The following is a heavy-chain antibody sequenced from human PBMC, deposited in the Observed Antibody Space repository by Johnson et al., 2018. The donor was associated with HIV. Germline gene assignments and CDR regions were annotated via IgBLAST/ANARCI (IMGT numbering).Heavy chain of an antibody. J-gene: IGHJ3*02. D-gene: IGHD3-10*01. CDR2: INQDGSEK. CDR3: ARALKKTRGVLAQTFDI. Sequence: QLLESGGGLVQPGGSLRLSCAASGFTFSSSWMSWVRQAPGKGLEWVANINQDGSEKYYVDSVKGRFTISRDNAKNSLYLQMNSLRAEDTAVYYCARALKKTRGVLAQTFDIWGQGTMVTVSS. CDR1: GFTFSSSW. V-gene: IGHV3-7*01.